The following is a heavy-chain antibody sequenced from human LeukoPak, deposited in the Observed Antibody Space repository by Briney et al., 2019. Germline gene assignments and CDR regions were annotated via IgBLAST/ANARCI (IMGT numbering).Heavy chain of an antibody. D-gene: IGHD6-13*01. V-gene: IGHV1-24*01. Sequence: ASVKVSCKVSGYTLTELSMHWVRQAPEKGLEWMGGFDPEDGETIYAQKFQGRVTMTEDTSTDTAYMELSSLRSDNTGVYDWAPGQQLGRAGYDAFDIWGQGTMVTVSS. CDR2: FDPEDGET. CDR1: GYTLTELS. CDR3: APGQQLGRAGYDAFDI. J-gene: IGHJ3*02.